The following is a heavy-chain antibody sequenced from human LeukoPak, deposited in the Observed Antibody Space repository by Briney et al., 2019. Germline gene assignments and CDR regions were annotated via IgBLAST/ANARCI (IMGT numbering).Heavy chain of an antibody. CDR1: GVSISSYY. D-gene: IGHD6-13*01. CDR3: ARDRGSSWYGEY. V-gene: IGHV4-4*07. CDR2: IYTSWST. Sequence: PSETLSLTCTVSGVSISSYYWSWIRQPPGKGLEWIWGIYTSWSTNYNPSLKSRVTISVDTSKNQFSRKLSTVTAAEKAVYYCARDRGSSWYGEYWGQGTLVTVSS. J-gene: IGHJ4*02.